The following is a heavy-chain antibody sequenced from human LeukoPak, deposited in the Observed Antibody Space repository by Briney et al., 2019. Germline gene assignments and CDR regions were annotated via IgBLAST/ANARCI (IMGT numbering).Heavy chain of an antibody. V-gene: IGHV3-11*01. CDR3: ASRRMVTSTDFHAFDI. J-gene: IGHJ3*02. D-gene: IGHD2-21*02. CDR2: ISSSGTTI. Sequence: GGSLRLSCAPSGFTFSDFYMSWIRQAPGKGLEWLSYISSSGTTIYYADSVKGRFTISRDNAKNSLYLQMNSLRVEDTAVYYCASRRMVTSTDFHAFDIWGQGTVVTVSS. CDR1: GFTFSDFY.